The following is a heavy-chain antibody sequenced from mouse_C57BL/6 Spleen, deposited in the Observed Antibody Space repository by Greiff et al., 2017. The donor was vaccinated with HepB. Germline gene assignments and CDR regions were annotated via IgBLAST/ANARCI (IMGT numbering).Heavy chain of an antibody. CDR2: IYPGNGHT. CDR1: GYTFTSYN. CDR3: ARRTVVAGDYAMDY. V-gene: IGHV1-12*01. J-gene: IGHJ4*01. Sequence: LQESGAELVRPGASVKMSCKASGYTFTSYNMHWVKQTPRQGLEWIGAIYPGNGHTSYKQKFKGKATLTVDKSSSTAYMQLSSLTSEDSAVYFCARRTVVAGDYAMDYWGQGTSVTVSS. D-gene: IGHD1-1*01.